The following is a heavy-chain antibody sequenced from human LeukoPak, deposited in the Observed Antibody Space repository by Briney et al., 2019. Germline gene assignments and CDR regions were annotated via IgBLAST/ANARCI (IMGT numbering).Heavy chain of an antibody. CDR3: ARARSITIFGVVYYFDY. CDR2: INHSGSA. Sequence: ETLSLTCAVYGGSFSGYYWSWIRQPPGKGLEWIGEINHSGSANYNPSLKSRVTISVDTSKNQFSLKLSSVTAADTAVYYCARARSITIFGVVYYFDYWGRGTLVTVSS. CDR1: GGSFSGYY. D-gene: IGHD3-3*01. J-gene: IGHJ4*02. V-gene: IGHV4-34*01.